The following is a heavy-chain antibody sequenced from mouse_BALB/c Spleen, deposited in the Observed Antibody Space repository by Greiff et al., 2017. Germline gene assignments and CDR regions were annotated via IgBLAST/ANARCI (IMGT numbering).Heavy chain of an antibody. D-gene: IGHD3-1*01. CDR3: ARGVGVRGYFDY. V-gene: IGHV2-9*02. Sequence: QVQLQQSGPGLVAPSQSLSITCTVSGFSLTSYGVHWVRQPPGKGLEWLGVIWAGGSTNYNSALMSRLSISKDNSKSQVFLKMNSLQTDDTAMYYCARGVGVRGYFDYWGQGTTLTVSS. J-gene: IGHJ2*01. CDR2: IWAGGST. CDR1: GFSLTSYG.